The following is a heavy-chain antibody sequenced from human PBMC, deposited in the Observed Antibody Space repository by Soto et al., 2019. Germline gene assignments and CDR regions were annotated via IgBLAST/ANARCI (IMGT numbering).Heavy chain of an antibody. Sequence: DVQLVESGGGLVQPGRSLRLSCAASGFTFDDYAMHWVRQAPGKGLEWISGVNWNTGSIDYADSVKGRFTISRDNAKNSLYLQMNSLRPEDTAFYYCPTDSDDNSATPSFRHWGQGTLVTVSS. CDR1: GFTFDDYA. CDR2: VNWNTGSI. D-gene: IGHD3-22*01. J-gene: IGHJ1*01. V-gene: IGHV3-9*01. CDR3: PTDSDDNSATPSFRH.